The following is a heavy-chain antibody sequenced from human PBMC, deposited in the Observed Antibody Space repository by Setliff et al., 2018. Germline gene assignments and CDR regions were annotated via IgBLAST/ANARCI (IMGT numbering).Heavy chain of an antibody. CDR3: ARDGQYYGSGFYSTRYYYSYGLDV. D-gene: IGHD3-10*01. V-gene: IGHV1-3*01. CDR2: INPGNGNT. CDR1: GYTFTTYD. J-gene: IGHJ6*02. Sequence: ASVKVSCKASGYTFTTYDLHWVRQAPGQRPEWMGWINPGNGNTKYPPKFQDRVTISRATSASTGYMELTSLTSEDTAVYYCARDGQYYGSGFYSTRYYYSYGLDVWGQGTTVTVSS.